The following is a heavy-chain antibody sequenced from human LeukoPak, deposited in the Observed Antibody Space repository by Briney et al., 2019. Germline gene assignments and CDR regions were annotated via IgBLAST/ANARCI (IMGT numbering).Heavy chain of an antibody. V-gene: IGHV3-48*01. Sequence: GGSLRLSCLASGFNFSNYYMNWVRQAPGKGLEWVSYISSRSTTIYYGDSVKGRFTISRDNAKNSLSLQMNSLRADDTAVYFCARGLAARKDSWGQGTLVTVSS. D-gene: IGHD6-6*01. CDR2: ISSRSTTI. CDR3: ARGLAARKDS. CDR1: GFNFSNYY. J-gene: IGHJ4*02.